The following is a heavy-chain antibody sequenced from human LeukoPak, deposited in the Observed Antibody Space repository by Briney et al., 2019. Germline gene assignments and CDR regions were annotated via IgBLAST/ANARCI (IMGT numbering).Heavy chain of an antibody. D-gene: IGHD3-22*01. CDR2: ISGSSSYI. J-gene: IGHJ4*02. CDR1: GFTFSSYA. Sequence: GRSLRLSCAASGFTFSSYAMSWVRQAPGKGLEWVSAISGSSSYIYYADSVKGRFTISRDNAKNSLYLQMNSLRAEDTAVYYCARDYYDSSENYFDYWGQGTLVTVSS. V-gene: IGHV3-21*01. CDR3: ARDYYDSSENYFDY.